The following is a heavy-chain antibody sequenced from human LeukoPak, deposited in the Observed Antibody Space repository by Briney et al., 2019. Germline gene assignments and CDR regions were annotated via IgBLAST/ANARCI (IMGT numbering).Heavy chain of an antibody. Sequence: QSGGSLRLSCAASGFIVSNNHINWIRQAPGKGLEWVSIIYSGDTTYYSDSVKGRFILSSDNSKNMLYLQMNSLRAEDTAVYYCARERPGSRVLDYWGQGTVVTVSS. V-gene: IGHV3-66*01. D-gene: IGHD3-10*01. CDR3: ARERPGSRVLDY. J-gene: IGHJ4*02. CDR2: IYSGDTT. CDR1: GFIVSNNH.